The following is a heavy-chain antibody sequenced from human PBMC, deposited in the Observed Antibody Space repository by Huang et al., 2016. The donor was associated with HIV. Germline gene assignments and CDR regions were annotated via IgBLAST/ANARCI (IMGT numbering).Heavy chain of an antibody. CDR1: GGSFSGYY. D-gene: IGHD1-1*01. CDR2: INHSGRT. Sequence: QVQLQQWGAGLLKPSETLSLTCAVYGGSFSGYYWCWIRQSPGTGLEWIGEINHSGRTNYNPSLKRRLTLSVDTSKNQFSLKLSSVTAADTAVYYCARERMMSWLDDHDAFDIWGQGTMVTVSS. V-gene: IGHV4-34*01. J-gene: IGHJ3*02. CDR3: ARERMMSWLDDHDAFDI.